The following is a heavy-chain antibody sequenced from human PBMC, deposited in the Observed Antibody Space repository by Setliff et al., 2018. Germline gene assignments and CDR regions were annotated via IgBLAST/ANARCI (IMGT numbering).Heavy chain of an antibody. CDR1: GASFSNYY. CDR3: ARVPKIWVKGNYYSYYMDV. J-gene: IGHJ6*03. Sequence: SETLSLTCTVYGASFSNYYWGWVRQPPEERLEWIAEFDHSGTTKYNPSLMGRVTISVDTSKNQVSLELSAVTAADTAVYYCARVPKIWVKGNYYSYYMDVWGKGTTVTVSS. D-gene: IGHD2-15*01. V-gene: IGHV4-34*01. CDR2: FDHSGTT.